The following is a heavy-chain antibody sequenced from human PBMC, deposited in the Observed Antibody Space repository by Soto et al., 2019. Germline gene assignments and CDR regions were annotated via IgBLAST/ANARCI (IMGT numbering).Heavy chain of an antibody. D-gene: IGHD1-26*01. CDR3: VRWDSGNPEN. Sequence: EVQLVESGGGLVQPGGSLRLSCVVSGFTLSDHYIDWVRQAPGKGLERVGRTKNKAQRYTTEYAASVKGRFTISRDDSESSVYLEMNRLKTEDTAVYYCVRWDSGNPENWGQGTLVTVSS. CDR1: GFTLSDHY. J-gene: IGHJ4*02. V-gene: IGHV3-72*01. CDR2: TKNKAQRYTT.